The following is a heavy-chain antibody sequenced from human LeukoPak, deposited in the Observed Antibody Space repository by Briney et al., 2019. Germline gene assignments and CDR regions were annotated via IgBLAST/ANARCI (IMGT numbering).Heavy chain of an antibody. CDR3: AMFGLFSDDRHFLDV. Sequence: SETLSLTCTDPGGSVSVNEPWWSCIRHPPGKGLESIGHIHSGGTTYYNTSLQSRFTFSVDMSRNQFSLKLTSVTAAETAVYFCAMFGLFSDDRHFLDVWVKGTTVTVFS. D-gene: IGHD3/OR15-3a*01. CDR1: GGSVSVNEPW. J-gene: IGHJ6*04. V-gene: IGHV4-61*08. CDR2: IHSGGTT.